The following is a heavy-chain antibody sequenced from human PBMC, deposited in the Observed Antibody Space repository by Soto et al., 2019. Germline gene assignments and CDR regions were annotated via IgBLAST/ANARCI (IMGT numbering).Heavy chain of an antibody. CDR3: ARGAAAGSDYYYGMDV. Sequence: ETLSLTCTVSGGSISSGGYYWSWIRQHPGKGLEWIGYIYYSGSTNYNPSLKSRVTISVDTSKNQFSLKLSSVTAADTAVYYCARGAAAGSDYYYGMDVWGQGTTVTVSS. CDR1: GGSISSGGYY. CDR2: IYYSGST. V-gene: IGHV4-61*08. D-gene: IGHD6-13*01. J-gene: IGHJ6*02.